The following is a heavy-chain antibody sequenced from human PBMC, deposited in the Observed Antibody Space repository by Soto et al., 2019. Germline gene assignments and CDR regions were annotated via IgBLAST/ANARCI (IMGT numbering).Heavy chain of an antibody. Sequence: ESLKISCKGSGYSFTRYWIGWVRQVPGKGLEWMGIIYTGDSDTRYSPSFQGQVTISADKSISTAYLQWSSLKASDTAIYYCAIRGASQWLKFWGQGTLVTVSS. J-gene: IGHJ4*02. V-gene: IGHV5-51*01. CDR2: IYTGDSDT. CDR1: GYSFTRYW. CDR3: AIRGASQWLKF. D-gene: IGHD6-19*01.